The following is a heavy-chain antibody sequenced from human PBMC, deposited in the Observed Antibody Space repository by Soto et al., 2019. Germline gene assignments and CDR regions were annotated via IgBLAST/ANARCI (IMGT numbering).Heavy chain of an antibody. CDR2: ISGYNDNT. CDR3: SVAGWCRFYGDY. V-gene: IGHV1-18*03. CDR1: GYTFTSNG. D-gene: IGHD2-8*01. J-gene: IGHJ4*02. Sequence: QFQLVQSGAEVKKPGASVKVSCKASGYTFTSNGISWVRQAPGQGLEWMGWISGYNDNTNYAQKLQGRVTISTDTASSTFYMELVIRMSDDMAVHFCSVAGWCRFYGDYWGKWNQVTVSS.